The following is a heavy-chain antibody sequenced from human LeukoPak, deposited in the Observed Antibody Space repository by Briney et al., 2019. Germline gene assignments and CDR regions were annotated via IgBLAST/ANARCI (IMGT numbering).Heavy chain of an antibody. V-gene: IGHV4-61*02. CDR2: IYTSGST. CDR1: GGSISSGSYY. Sequence: SQTLSLTCTVSGGSISSGSYYWSWIRQPAGKGLEWIGRIYTSGSTNYNPSLKSRVTISVDKSKNQFSLKLSSVTAADTAVYYCASAQYDYVWGSYRYEWGQGTLVTVSS. D-gene: IGHD3-16*02. J-gene: IGHJ4*02. CDR3: ASAQYDYVWGSYRYE.